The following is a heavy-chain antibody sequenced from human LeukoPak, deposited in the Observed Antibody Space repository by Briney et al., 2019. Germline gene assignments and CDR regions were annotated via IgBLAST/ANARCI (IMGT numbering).Heavy chain of an antibody. D-gene: IGHD6-19*01. CDR1: GGSISSYY. V-gene: IGHV4-59*08. Sequence: PSETLSLTCTVSGGSISSYYWSWIRQPPGKGLEWIGYIYYSGSTNYNPSLKSRVTISVDTSKNQFSLKLSSVTAADTAVYYCARVAGTYYGMDVWGQGTTVAVSS. J-gene: IGHJ6*02. CDR3: ARVAGTYYGMDV. CDR2: IYYSGST.